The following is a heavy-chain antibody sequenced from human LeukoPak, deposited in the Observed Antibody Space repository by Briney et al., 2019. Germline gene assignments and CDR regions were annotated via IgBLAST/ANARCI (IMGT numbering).Heavy chain of an antibody. J-gene: IGHJ4*02. Sequence: PGGSLRLSRAASGFTFSSYWMSWVRQAPGKGLEWVANIKQDGSEKYYVDSVKGRFTISRDNSKNTLYLQVNSLRAEDTAVYYCAKGGKWDVTPFDYWGQGTLVTVSS. V-gene: IGHV3-7*03. CDR2: IKQDGSEK. D-gene: IGHD1-26*01. CDR3: AKGGKWDVTPFDY. CDR1: GFTFSSYW.